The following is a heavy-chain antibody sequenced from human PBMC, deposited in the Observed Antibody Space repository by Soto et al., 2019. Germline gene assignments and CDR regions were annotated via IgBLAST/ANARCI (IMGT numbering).Heavy chain of an antibody. V-gene: IGHV1-2*02. CDR2: INVNSGGT. Sequence: GASVKVSCKTSGYTFTVNHMHWVRQAPGQGLEWMGWINVNSGGTNYAEKFQGRVTMTRDTSISTAYMELSRLTSDDTAVYYCARDRGGTGSLDAFDIWGQGTLVTV. CDR1: GYTFTVNH. J-gene: IGHJ3*02. D-gene: IGHD6-19*01. CDR3: ARDRGGTGSLDAFDI.